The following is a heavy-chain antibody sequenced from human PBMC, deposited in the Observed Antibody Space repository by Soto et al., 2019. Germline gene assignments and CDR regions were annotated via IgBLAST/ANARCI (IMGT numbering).Heavy chain of an antibody. D-gene: IGHD3-22*01. V-gene: IGHV3-64D*08. CDR1: GFTFSIYA. CDR2: ISSNGDNT. CDR3: VKDSRPMIVVARFDH. Sequence: PGGSLRLSCSASGFTFSIYAMHWVRQAPGKGLEYVSGISSNGDNTCYADSVKGRFIISRDNSKNTLYLQMSSLRAEDTAVYYCVKDSRPMIVVARFDHWGQGTLVTVSS. J-gene: IGHJ4*02.